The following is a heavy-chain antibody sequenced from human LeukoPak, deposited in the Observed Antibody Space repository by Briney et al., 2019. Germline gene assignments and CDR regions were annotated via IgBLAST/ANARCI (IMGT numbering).Heavy chain of an antibody. J-gene: IGHJ3*02. CDR2: IYSGGST. CDR3: ARDTSGSYLAAFDI. V-gene: IGHV3-66*01. D-gene: IGHD1-26*01. Sequence: GGSLRLSCAASGFTVSSNYMSWVRQAPGKGLEWVSVIYSGGSTYYADSVKGRFTISRDNSKNTLYLQMNSLRAEDTAVYYCARDTSGSYLAAFDIWGQGTMVTVSS. CDR1: GFTVSSNY.